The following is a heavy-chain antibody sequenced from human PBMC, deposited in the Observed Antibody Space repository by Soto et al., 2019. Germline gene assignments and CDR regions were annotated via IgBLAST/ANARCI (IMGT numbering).Heavy chain of an antibody. V-gene: IGHV3-23*01. CDR3: AKGLTGISAAQTNDY. CDR1: GFTFSSYA. Sequence: PGGSLRPSCAASGFTFSSYAMSWVRQAPGKGLEWVSAISGSGGSTYYADSVKGRFTISRDNSKNTLYLQMNSLRAEDTAVYYCAKGLTGISAAQTNDYWGQGTLVTVS. J-gene: IGHJ4*02. D-gene: IGHD6-13*01. CDR2: ISGSGGST.